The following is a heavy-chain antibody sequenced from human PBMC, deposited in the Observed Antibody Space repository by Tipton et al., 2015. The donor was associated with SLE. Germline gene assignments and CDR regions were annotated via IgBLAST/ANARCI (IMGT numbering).Heavy chain of an antibody. V-gene: IGHV1-69*01. D-gene: IGHD6-13*01. J-gene: IGHJ4*02. Sequence: QLVQSGAEVKKPGSSVKVSCKTSGGTFSSYAISWVRQAPGQGLEWMGGIIPFFTTANYAPKFQGRVTITADESTSTVYMELSSLRSEDTAVYYCARDDSSSWNAPFDYWGQGTLVTVSS. CDR1: GGTFSSYA. CDR3: ARDDSSSWNAPFDY. CDR2: IIPFFTTA.